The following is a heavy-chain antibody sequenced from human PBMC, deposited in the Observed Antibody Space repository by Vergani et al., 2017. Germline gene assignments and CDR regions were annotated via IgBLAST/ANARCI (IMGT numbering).Heavy chain of an antibody. CDR3: ARVGVVRGVSYYYYYYGMDG. Sequence: QVQLQESGPGLVKPSQTLSLTCTVSGGSISRGDYYWSWIRQPPGKGLEWSGYIYYSGSTYYNPSLKRRVTISVDTSKNQFSLKLSSVTAADTAVYYCARVGVVRGVSYYYYYYGMDGWGQGTTVTVSS. J-gene: IGHJ6*02. CDR2: IYYSGST. V-gene: IGHV4-30-4*08. D-gene: IGHD3-10*01. CDR1: GGSISRGDYY.